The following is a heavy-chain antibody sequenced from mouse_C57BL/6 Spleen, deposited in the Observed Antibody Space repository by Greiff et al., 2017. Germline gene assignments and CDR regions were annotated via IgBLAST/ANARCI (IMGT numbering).Heavy chain of an antibody. V-gene: IGHV5-6*01. Sequence: EVQLVESGGDLVKPGGSLKLSCAASGFTFSSYGMSWVRQTPDKRLEWVATISSGGSYTYYPDSVKGRFTISRDNAKNTLYMQMSRLKSEDTAMYYCASPYYYGSTPYAMDYWGQRTSVTVSS. CDR3: ASPYYYGSTPYAMDY. CDR1: GFTFSSYG. J-gene: IGHJ4*01. CDR2: ISSGGSYT. D-gene: IGHD1-1*01.